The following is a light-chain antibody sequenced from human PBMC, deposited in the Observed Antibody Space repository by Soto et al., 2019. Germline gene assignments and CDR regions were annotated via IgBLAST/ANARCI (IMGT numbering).Light chain of an antibody. CDR1: QSISSW. J-gene: IGKJ5*01. CDR3: QQANSFPIT. Sequence: DIQMTHSPSTLSASVGDRVTITCRASQSISSWLAWYQQKPGKAPKLLIYDASSLESGVPSRFSGSGSGTDFTLTISSLRPEDSATYYCQQANSFPITFGQGTRLEIK. CDR2: DAS. V-gene: IGKV1-5*01.